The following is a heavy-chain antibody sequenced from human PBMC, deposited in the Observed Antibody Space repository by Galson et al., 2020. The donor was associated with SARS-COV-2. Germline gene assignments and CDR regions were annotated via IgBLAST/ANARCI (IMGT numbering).Heavy chain of an antibody. J-gene: IGHJ4*02. CDR1: GFTFSSYG. V-gene: IGHV3-30*03. Sequence: GESLKISCAASGFTFSSYGMHWVRQAPGKGLEWVAVISYDGSDEYYADSVKGRFTISRDSSKDTLYLQMNGLRAEDTALYYCARDDYGAGSYPYFFDCWGQGTLVTVSS. D-gene: IGHD3-10*01. CDR3: ARDDYGAGSYPYFFDC. CDR2: ISYDGSDE.